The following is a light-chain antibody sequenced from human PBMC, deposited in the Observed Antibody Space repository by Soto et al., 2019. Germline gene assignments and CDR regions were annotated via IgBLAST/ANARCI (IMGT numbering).Light chain of an antibody. CDR3: QQRSSWPT. J-gene: IGKJ4*01. Sequence: EIVLSQSPATLSFSPGERATLSCRASQTVSSSLAWFQQKPGQAPRLLIYDVSVRATGIPARFSGSGSGTDFTLTISSLEPEDFAVYYCQQRSSWPTFVGGTKVEIK. CDR2: DVS. CDR1: QTVSSS. V-gene: IGKV3-11*01.